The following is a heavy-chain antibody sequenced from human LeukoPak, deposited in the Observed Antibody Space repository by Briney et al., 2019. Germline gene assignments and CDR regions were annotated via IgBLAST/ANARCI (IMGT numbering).Heavy chain of an antibody. J-gene: IGHJ4*02. CDR2: ISAYNGNT. CDR1: GYTFTSYG. CDR3: ASPSSGYRYYFDY. Sequence: ASVKVSCKAPGYTFTSYGISWVRQAPEQGLEWMGWISAYNGNTNYAQKLQGRVTMTTDTSTSTAYMELRSLRSDDTAVYYCASPSSGYRYYFDYWGQGTLVTVSS. D-gene: IGHD3-22*01. V-gene: IGHV1-18*01.